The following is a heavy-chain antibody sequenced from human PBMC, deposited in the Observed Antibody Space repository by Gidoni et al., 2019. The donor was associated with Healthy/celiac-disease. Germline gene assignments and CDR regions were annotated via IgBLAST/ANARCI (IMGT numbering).Heavy chain of an antibody. D-gene: IGHD2-2*01. J-gene: IGHJ6*02. Sequence: EVQLVESGGGLVQPGRSLSLSCAASGFTFDDYAMHWVRQAPGKGLEWVSGISWNSGSIGYADSVKGRFTISRDNAKNSLYLQMNSLRAEDTALYYCAKDIRDCSSTSCYRGYYYGMDVWGQGTTVTVSS. V-gene: IGHV3-9*01. CDR2: ISWNSGSI. CDR1: GFTFDDYA. CDR3: AKDIRDCSSTSCYRGYYYGMDV.